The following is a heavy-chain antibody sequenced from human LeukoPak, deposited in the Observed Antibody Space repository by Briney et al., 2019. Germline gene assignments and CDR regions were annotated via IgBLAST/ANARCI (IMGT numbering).Heavy chain of an antibody. D-gene: IGHD2-15*01. V-gene: IGHV4-59*01. J-gene: IGHJ4*02. CDR2: IYYSGST. Sequence: SETLSLTCTVSGGSISSYDWSWIRQPPGKGLEWIGNIYYSGSTNYNPSLKSRVTISVDTSKNQFSLKLSSVTAADTAVYYCARVNCVCSGGSCYYYFDYWGQGTLVTVSS. CDR1: GGSISSYD. CDR3: ARVNCVCSGGSCYYYFDY.